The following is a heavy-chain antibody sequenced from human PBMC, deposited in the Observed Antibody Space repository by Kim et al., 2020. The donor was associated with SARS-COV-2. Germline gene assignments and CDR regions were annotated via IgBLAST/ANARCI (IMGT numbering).Heavy chain of an antibody. CDR2: INHSGST. CDR3: ARLRSGLYRGYFDY. CDR1: GGSFSGYY. J-gene: IGHJ4*02. Sequence: SETLSLTCAVYGGSFSGYYWSWIRQPLGKGLEWIGEINHSGSTNYNPSLKSRVTISVDTSKNQFSLELSSVTAADTAVYYCARLRSGLYRGYFDYWGQGTLVTVSS. V-gene: IGHV4-34*01. D-gene: IGHD6-19*01.